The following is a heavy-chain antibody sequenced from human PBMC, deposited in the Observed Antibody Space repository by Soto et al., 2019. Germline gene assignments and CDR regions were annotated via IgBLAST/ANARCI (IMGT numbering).Heavy chain of an antibody. J-gene: IGHJ4*02. CDR1: GGSISSYY. CDR2: IYYSAST. Sequence: SETLSLTCTVSGGSISSYYWSWIRQPPGKGLEWIGYIYYSASTNYNPSLKSRVTISVDTSKNQLSLKLSSVTAADTAVYYCARRYGYYFDYWGQGTLVTVSS. CDR3: ARRYGYYFDY. D-gene: IGHD4-17*01. V-gene: IGHV4-59*08.